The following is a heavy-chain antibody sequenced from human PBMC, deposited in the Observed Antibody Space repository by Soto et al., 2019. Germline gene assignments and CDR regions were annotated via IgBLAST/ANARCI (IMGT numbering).Heavy chain of an antibody. V-gene: IGHV4-39*02. Sequence: SETLSLTCSVSGGSISGSPYHWGWIRQPPGKGLEWIGSIDDSGKVYYNPSLTGRATLFVDTSRNRFSLNLDSVTAADTAVYYGATPPPIEFPGPVYGGEEPRATVP. CDR1: GGSISGSPYH. J-gene: IGHJ4*02. D-gene: IGHD1-26*01. CDR3: ATPPPIEFPGPVY. CDR2: IDDSGKV.